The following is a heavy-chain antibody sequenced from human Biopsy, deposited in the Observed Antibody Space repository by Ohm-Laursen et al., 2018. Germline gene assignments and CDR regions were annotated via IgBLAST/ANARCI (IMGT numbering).Heavy chain of an antibody. CDR2: ITHSGYT. Sequence: PSETLSLTCAVSGGSLNDYSWTWIRRSPGKGLEWIGEITHSGYTNYNPSLKSRVTVSVDTSKNQFSLKLSSVAAADTAVYYCASRLYGPNPIDYWGQGTLVTVSS. D-gene: IGHD2-8*01. V-gene: IGHV4-34*01. J-gene: IGHJ4*02. CDR1: GGSLNDYS. CDR3: ASRLYGPNPIDY.